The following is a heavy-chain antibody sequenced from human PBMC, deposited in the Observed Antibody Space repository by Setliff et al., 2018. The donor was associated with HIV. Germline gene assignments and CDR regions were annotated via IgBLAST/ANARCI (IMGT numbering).Heavy chain of an antibody. Sequence: SETLSLTCAVYGGSFSDYYWSWIRQPPGKGLEWIGEINHSGSTNYNPSLKSRLTISVDTSKNQFSLNLNSVTAADTAVYYCARVQSFRGVTFDYWGQGTLVTVSS. CDR2: INHSGST. V-gene: IGHV4-34*01. J-gene: IGHJ4*02. CDR3: ARVQSFRGVTFDY. D-gene: IGHD3-10*01. CDR1: GGSFSDYY.